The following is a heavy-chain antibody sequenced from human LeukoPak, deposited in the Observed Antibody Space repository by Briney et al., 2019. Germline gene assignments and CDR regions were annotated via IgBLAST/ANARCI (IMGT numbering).Heavy chain of an antibody. J-gene: IGHJ5*02. CDR3: ARADRLHGGPYLIGP. CDR2: IDPKSGGT. D-gene: IGHD2-21*01. Sequence: ASVKVSCKASGYTFTVYYIHWVRQAPGQGLEWMGWIDPKSGGTNYAQNFQGRVTMTRDTSITTVYMEVSWLTSDDTAIYYCARADRLHGGPYLIGPWGQGTLVTVSS. CDR1: GYTFTVYY. V-gene: IGHV1-2*02.